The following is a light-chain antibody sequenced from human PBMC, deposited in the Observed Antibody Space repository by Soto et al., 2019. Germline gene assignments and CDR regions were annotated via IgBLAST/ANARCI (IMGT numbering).Light chain of an antibody. V-gene: IGKV1-9*01. CDR2: GAS. Sequence: DIQLTQSPSFLSASVGDRVTITCRASQGISSYLAWYQQKPRKAPEVLIFGASTLQSGVPSRFSGSGSGTEFTLTISSLQPEDFATYYCQQRSVWPLTFGGGTKVEIK. CDR1: QGISSY. CDR3: QQRSVWPLT. J-gene: IGKJ4*01.